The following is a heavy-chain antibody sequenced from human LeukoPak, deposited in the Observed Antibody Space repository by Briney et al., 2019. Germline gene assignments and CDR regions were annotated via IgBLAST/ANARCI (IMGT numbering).Heavy chain of an antibody. V-gene: IGHV4-38-2*01. Sequence: SETLSLTCAVTGISINSGYYWGWIRQPPGKGLEWIGSIYHSGSTYYNPSLKSRGTISADTSKTRFSLKLSFVTAADTAVYYCAGQHDSNGYYFYWGQGTLVTVSS. CDR1: GISINSGYY. CDR3: AGQHDSNGYYFY. D-gene: IGHD3-22*01. J-gene: IGHJ4*02. CDR2: IYHSGST.